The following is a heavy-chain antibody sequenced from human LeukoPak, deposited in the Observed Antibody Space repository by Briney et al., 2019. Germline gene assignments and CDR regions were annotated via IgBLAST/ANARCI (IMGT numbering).Heavy chain of an antibody. V-gene: IGHV3-15*01. CDR3: TTDREWFDP. Sequence: GGALRLSCAASGVNFNTAWMSWVRQVPEKGLEGIGHIKSKIYAGTTDYAAPVKGRFTISRDDSKHKVYLQMDRLRTADTAIYYCTTDREWFDPWGQGTLVTVSS. CDR1: GVNFNTAW. J-gene: IGHJ5*02. CDR2: IKSKIYAGTT.